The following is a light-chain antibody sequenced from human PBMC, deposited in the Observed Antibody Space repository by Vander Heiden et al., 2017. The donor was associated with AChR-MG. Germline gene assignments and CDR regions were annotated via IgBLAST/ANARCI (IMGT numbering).Light chain of an antibody. V-gene: IGLV1-44*01. CDR3: ATWDDSLNGIV. CDR2: SNN. J-gene: IGLJ2*01. CDR1: SSNIGGNP. Sequence: QPVLTQQPSASGTPGQSAAISCSGSSSNIGGNPVTWYQQLPGTAPKLLIYSNNQRPSGVPDRFSGSNSDTSASLAISGLQSDDEACYYCATWDDSLNGIVFGGGTKLTVL.